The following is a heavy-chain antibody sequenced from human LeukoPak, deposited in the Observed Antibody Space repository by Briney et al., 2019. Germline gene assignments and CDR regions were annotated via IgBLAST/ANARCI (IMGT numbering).Heavy chain of an antibody. V-gene: IGHV3-23*01. CDR1: GFTFSSYA. D-gene: IGHD5-18*01. Sequence: GGSLRLSCAASGFTFSSYAMSWVRQAPGKGLEWVSAISGRGGSTYYADSVKGRFTISRDNSKNTLYLQMNSLRAEDTAVYYCARRRGYSYGPGDYWGQGTLVTVSS. CDR2: ISGRGGST. J-gene: IGHJ4*02. CDR3: ARRRGYSYGPGDY.